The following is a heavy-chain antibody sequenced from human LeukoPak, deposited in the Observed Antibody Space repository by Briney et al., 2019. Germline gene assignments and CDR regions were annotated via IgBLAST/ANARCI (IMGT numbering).Heavy chain of an antibody. V-gene: IGHV4-31*03. CDR2: IYYSGST. J-gene: IGHJ4*02. D-gene: IGHD3-10*01. Sequence: SETLSLTCTVSGGFISSGGYYWSWIRQHPGKGLEWIGYIYYSGSTYYNPSLKSRVTISVDTSKNQFSLKLSSVTAADTAVYYCARGRSIYYYGSGSYLSPLFDYWGQGTLVTVSS. CDR1: GGFISSGGYY. CDR3: ARGRSIYYYGSGSYLSPLFDY.